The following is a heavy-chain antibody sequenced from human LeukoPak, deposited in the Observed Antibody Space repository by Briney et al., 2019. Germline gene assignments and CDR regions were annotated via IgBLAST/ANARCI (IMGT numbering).Heavy chain of an antibody. D-gene: IGHD1-26*01. Sequence: GGSLRLSCAASGFTFNTYAMTWVRQAQGKGLEWVSDIRGNSDRTNYADSVKGRFTISRDNSKNTLYLQLNSLRAGDTAVYYCSRNSGTSYGPLCYWGQGILVTVSS. CDR1: GFTFNTYA. CDR3: SRNSGTSYGPLCY. CDR2: IRGNSDRT. V-gene: IGHV3-23*01. J-gene: IGHJ4*02.